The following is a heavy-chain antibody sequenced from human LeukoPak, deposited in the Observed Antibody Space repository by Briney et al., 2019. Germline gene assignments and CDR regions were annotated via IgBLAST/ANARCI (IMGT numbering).Heavy chain of an antibody. J-gene: IGHJ4*02. CDR1: GGSFSGYY. V-gene: IGHV4-34*01. Sequence: SETLSLTCAVYGGSFSGYYWSWLRQPPGKGLEWIGEINHSGSTNYNPSLKSRVTISVDTSKNQFSLKLSSVTAADTAVYYCASSSSSSWVNYWGQGTLVTVSS. CDR3: ASSSSSSWVNY. D-gene: IGHD6-13*01. CDR2: INHSGST.